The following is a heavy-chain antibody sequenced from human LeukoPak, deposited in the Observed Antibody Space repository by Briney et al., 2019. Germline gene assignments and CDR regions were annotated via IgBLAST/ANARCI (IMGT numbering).Heavy chain of an antibody. Sequence: GGSLRLSCAASGFTFSGYEMNWVRQAPGKGLEWVSYISSSGSTIYYADSVKGRFTISRDNAKNSLYLQMNSLRAEDSAIYYCAREGWDLNALDIWGQGTMVTVSP. V-gene: IGHV3-48*03. D-gene: IGHD1-26*01. CDR3: AREGWDLNALDI. CDR2: ISSSGSTI. J-gene: IGHJ3*02. CDR1: GFTFSGYE.